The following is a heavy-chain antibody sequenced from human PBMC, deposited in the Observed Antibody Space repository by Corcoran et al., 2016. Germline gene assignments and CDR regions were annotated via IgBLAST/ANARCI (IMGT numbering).Heavy chain of an antibody. V-gene: IGHV3-7*04. CDR1: GFTFSTYW. J-gene: IGHJ5*02. D-gene: IGHD6-13*01. CDR2: IKHDGSVK. Sequence: EVQLVESAGGLVQPGGSLRLSCAASGFTFSTYWMSWVRQAPGKGLEWVANIKHDGSVKYYVDSAKGRFTISRANAENSLYLQMNSLRDEDTAVYYCTRGFSSSPNWFDPWGQGTLVTVSS. CDR3: TRGFSSSPNWFDP.